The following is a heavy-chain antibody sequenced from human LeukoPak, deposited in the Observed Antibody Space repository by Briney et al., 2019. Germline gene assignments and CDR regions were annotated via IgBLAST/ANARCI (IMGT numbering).Heavy chain of an antibody. J-gene: IGHJ5*02. Sequence: VQPGRSLRLSCAASGFTFSNYAIHWVRQAPGKGLEWVALISYDGNNKYYADSVKGRFTISRDNSKNTLYLQMNSLRPEDMAVYYCARDTQEQGNWFDPWGQGTLVTVSS. CDR3: ARDTQEQGNWFDP. CDR1: GFTFSNYA. D-gene: IGHD6-13*01. CDR2: ISYDGNNK. V-gene: IGHV3-30-3*01.